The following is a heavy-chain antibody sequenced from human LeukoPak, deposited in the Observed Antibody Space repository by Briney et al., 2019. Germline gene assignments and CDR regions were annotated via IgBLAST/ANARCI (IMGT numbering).Heavy chain of an antibody. CDR3: ATVDIYCGGDCYSFDY. Sequence: ASVKVSCKVSGYTLTELSMHWVRQAPGKGLEWMGGFDPEDGETIYAQKFQGRVTMTEDTSTDTAYMELSSLRSEDTAVYYCATVDIYCGGDCYSFDYWGQGTLLTVSS. CDR1: GYTLTELS. V-gene: IGHV1-24*01. D-gene: IGHD2-21*02. J-gene: IGHJ4*02. CDR2: FDPEDGET.